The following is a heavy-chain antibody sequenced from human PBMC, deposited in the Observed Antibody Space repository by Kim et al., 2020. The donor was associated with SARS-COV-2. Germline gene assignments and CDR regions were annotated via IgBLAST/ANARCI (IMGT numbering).Heavy chain of an antibody. D-gene: IGHD5-12*01. Sequence: KSRVTISVDTSKNQFSRKLSSVTAADTAVYYCARDGMDIVAFRTHRGWFDPWGQGTLVTVSS. CDR3: ARDGMDIVAFRTHRGWFDP. J-gene: IGHJ5*02. V-gene: IGHV4-31*02.